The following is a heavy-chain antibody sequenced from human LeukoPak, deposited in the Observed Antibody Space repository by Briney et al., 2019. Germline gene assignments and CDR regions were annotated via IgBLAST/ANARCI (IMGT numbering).Heavy chain of an antibody. CDR3: GRGAYHFDP. V-gene: IGHV4-59*01. D-gene: IGHD3-16*01. Sequence: SETLSLTCNVRGGSISGYYWSWIRQSPGKGLEWIGYIYDTGSISYNPSLKSRVTILADTSKNHFSLNLRSVTAADTAVYYCGRGAYHFDPWGQGTLVTVSS. CDR2: IYDTGSI. J-gene: IGHJ5*02. CDR1: GGSISGYY.